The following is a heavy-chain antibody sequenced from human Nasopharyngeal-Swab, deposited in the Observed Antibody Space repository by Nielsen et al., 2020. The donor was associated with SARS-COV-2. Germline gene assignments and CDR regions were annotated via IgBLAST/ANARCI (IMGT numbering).Heavy chain of an antibody. Sequence: GGSLRLSCAASGSTFSSYAMHWVRQAPGKGLEWVAVISYDGSNKYYADSVKGRFTISRDNSKNTLYLQMNSLRAEDTAVYYCARGSSSYYFDYWGQGTLVTVSS. J-gene: IGHJ4*02. CDR1: GSTFSSYA. CDR2: ISYDGSNK. D-gene: IGHD6-6*01. V-gene: IGHV3-30-3*01. CDR3: ARGSSSYYFDY.